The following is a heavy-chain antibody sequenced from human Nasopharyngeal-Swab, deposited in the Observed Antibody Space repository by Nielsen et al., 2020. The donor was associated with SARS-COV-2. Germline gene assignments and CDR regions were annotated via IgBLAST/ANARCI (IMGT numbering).Heavy chain of an antibody. V-gene: IGHV4-34*01. J-gene: IGHJ5*02. CDR1: GGSFSGFY. D-gene: IGHD4-11*01. Sequence: GSLRLSFTVKGGSFSGFYWSWIPQAPGKALEGIGDVPHSGRTNYNPSLKGRVSISMNTVANQVSLDLASVTAADKAVYYCARDRSTTVSTAGWFDPWGQGTLVTVST. CDR3: ARDRSTTVSTAGWFDP. CDR2: VPHSGRT.